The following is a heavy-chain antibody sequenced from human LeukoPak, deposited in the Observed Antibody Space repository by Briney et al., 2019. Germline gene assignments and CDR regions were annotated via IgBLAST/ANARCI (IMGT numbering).Heavy chain of an antibody. D-gene: IGHD3-22*01. CDR1: GFTFTDFA. CDR2: IGGGGTNT. J-gene: IGHJ4*02. Sequence: PGGSLGLSCAASGFTFTDFAMNWVRQAPGKGLEWVSGIGGGGTNTDYADSVKGRFTISRDNSKNTLTLQMSSLRADDTAVYFCAKDARGYHRPIDHWGQGILVTVSS. CDR3: AKDARGYHRPIDH. V-gene: IGHV3-23*01.